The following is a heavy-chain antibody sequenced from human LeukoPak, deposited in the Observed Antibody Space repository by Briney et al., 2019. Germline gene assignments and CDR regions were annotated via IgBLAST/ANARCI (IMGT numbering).Heavy chain of an antibody. CDR3: ARGALSSGWYYFDY. CDR2: ISGIGGST. J-gene: IGHJ4*02. CDR1: GFTFSSYC. D-gene: IGHD6-19*01. Sequence: GGTLRLSCAASGFTFSSYCMSWVRQAPGKGLEWGSSISGIGGSTYYADSGKGGFTISRDNSKNTLYLQMNSLRAEDTAVYYCARGALSSGWYYFDYWGQGTLVTVSS. V-gene: IGHV3-23*01.